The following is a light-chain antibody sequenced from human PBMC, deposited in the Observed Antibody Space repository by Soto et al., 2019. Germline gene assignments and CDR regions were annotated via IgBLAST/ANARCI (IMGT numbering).Light chain of an antibody. V-gene: IGKV1-5*03. Sequence: DIQMTQSPSTLSASVGDRVTITCRASQSISSWLAWYQQKPGKDPKLLIYKASSLESGVPSRFSGSESGTEFTLTISSLEPYDFATYYCQQYNSYSPITFGGGTEVEIK. CDR2: KAS. CDR1: QSISSW. CDR3: QQYNSYSPIT. J-gene: IGKJ4*01.